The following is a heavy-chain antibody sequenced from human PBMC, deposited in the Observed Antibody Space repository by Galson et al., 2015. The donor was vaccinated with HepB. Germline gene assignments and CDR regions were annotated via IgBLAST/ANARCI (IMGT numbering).Heavy chain of an antibody. CDR3: ARGTTRKLIAAAGTRVIDAFDI. D-gene: IGHD6-13*01. CDR1: GFTFSSSW. J-gene: IGHJ3*02. V-gene: IGHV3-7*01. CDR2: IKEDGSEK. Sequence: LRLSCATSGFTFSSSWMSWVRQAPGRRLEWVANIKEDGSEKYYVDSVRGRFTISRDNSKNSLSLQMTSLRAEDTAVYYCARGTTRKLIAAAGTRVIDAFDIWGQGTMVTVSS.